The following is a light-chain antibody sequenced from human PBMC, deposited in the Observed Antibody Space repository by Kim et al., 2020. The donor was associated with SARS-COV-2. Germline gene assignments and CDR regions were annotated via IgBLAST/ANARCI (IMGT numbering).Light chain of an antibody. V-gene: IGLV3-19*01. CDR1: SLRSYY. Sequence: SSELTQDPAVSVALGQTVRITCQGDSLRSYYASWYQQKPGQAPLLVIYGKNNRPSGTPDRFSGSSSGNTASLTITGAQAEDEADYYCNSRDSSGNVVFGGGTQLTVL. J-gene: IGLJ2*01. CDR2: GKN. CDR3: NSRDSSGNVV.